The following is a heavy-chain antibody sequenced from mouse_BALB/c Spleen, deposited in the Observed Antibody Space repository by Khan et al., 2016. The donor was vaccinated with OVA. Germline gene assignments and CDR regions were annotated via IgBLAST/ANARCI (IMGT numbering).Heavy chain of an antibody. D-gene: IGHD2-2*01. J-gene: IGHJ2*03. Sequence: QVQLQQSGPELAKPGASVKISCKASGYSFITYCIPWVIQRPGQGLEWLGYINPITGFTAYNQNFKDKATLTADKSSSTASIQLSSLTSEDSAVYYCTRRGLRCDVDYWGQGTRLTVSS. V-gene: IGHV1-7*01. CDR3: TRRGLRCDVDY. CDR2: INPITGFT. CDR1: GYSFITYC.